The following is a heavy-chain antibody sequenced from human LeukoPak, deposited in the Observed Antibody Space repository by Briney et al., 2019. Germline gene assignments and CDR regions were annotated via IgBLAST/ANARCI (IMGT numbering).Heavy chain of an antibody. CDR3: ARGPGGYDILTANYYYYYYMDV. CDR2: INHSGST. J-gene: IGHJ6*03. CDR1: GGSCSGCY. Sequence: KPSETLSLTCAVYGGSCSGCYWSWIRQPPGKGLEWIGEINHSGSTNYNPSLKSRVTISVDTSKNQFSLKLSSVTAADTAVYYCARGPGGYDILTANYYYYYYMDVWGKGTTVTISS. V-gene: IGHV4-34*01. D-gene: IGHD3-9*01.